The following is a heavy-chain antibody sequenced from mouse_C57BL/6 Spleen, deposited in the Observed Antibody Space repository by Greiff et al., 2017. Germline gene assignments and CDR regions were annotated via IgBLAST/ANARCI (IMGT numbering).Heavy chain of an antibody. CDR3: TTYGSSYEGFAY. Sequence: EVQLQQSGAELVRPGASVKLSCTASGFNIKDYYMHWVKQRPEQGLEWIGRIDPEDGDTEYAPKFKGKATMTADTSSNTAYLQLSSLTSEDTAVYYCTTYGSSYEGFAYWGQGTLVTVSA. D-gene: IGHD1-1*01. J-gene: IGHJ3*01. CDR2: IDPEDGDT. CDR1: GFNIKDYY. V-gene: IGHV14-1*01.